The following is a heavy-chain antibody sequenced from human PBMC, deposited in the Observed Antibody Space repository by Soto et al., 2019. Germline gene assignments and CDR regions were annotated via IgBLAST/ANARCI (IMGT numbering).Heavy chain of an antibody. J-gene: IGHJ4*02. D-gene: IGHD5-12*01. CDR2: ISWEGGSI. CDR1: GFTFDDYA. V-gene: IGHV3-9*01. Sequence: EVQLVESGGGLVQPGRSLRLSCAASGFTFDDYAMHWVRQAPGKGREWVSGISWEGGSIGYADSVKGRFTISRDNAKNSLYLQMNSLRAEDTALYYCAKDHDEDFGYDLDYFNYWGQGTLVTVSS. CDR3: AKDHDEDFGYDLDYFNY.